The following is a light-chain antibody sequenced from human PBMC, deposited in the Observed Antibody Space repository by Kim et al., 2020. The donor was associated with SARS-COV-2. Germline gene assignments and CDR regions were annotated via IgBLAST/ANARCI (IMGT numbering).Light chain of an antibody. J-gene: IGKJ2*03. CDR3: QQYGSSPPNS. CDR2: GAS. Sequence: EIVLTQSPGTLSLSPGERATLSCRASQSVSSSYLAWYQQKPGQAPRLLIYGASNRATGIPDRFSGSGSGTDFTLTISRLEPEDFAVYYWQQYGSSPPNSFGQGTKLEI. CDR1: QSVSSSY. V-gene: IGKV3-20*01.